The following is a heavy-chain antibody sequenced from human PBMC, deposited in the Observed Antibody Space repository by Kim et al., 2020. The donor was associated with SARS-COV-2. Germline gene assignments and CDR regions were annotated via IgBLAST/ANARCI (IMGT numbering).Heavy chain of an antibody. CDR2: INAGNGNT. V-gene: IGHV1-3*01. D-gene: IGHD5-18*01. CDR1: GYTFTSYA. J-gene: IGHJ6*02. CDR3: ARSSYGINSVYYYGMDV. Sequence: ASVKVSCKASGYTFTSYAMHWVRQAPGQRLEWMGWINAGNGNTKYSQKFQGRVTITRDTSASTAYMELSSLRSEDTAVYYCARSSYGINSVYYYGMDVWGQGTTVTVSS.